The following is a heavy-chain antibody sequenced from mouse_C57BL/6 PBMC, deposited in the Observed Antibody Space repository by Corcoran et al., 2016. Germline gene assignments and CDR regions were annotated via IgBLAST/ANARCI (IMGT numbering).Heavy chain of an antibody. CDR1: GYSITSGYY. CDR2: ISYDGSN. V-gene: IGHV3-6*01. CDR3: ALLYYYGRDY. J-gene: IGHJ2*01. Sequence: DVQLQESGPGLVKPSQSLSLTCSVTGYSITSGYYWNWIRQFPGNKLEWMGYISYDGSNNYNPSLKNRISITRDTSKNQFFLKLNSVTTEDTATYYCALLYYYGRDYWGQGTTLTVSS. D-gene: IGHD1-1*01.